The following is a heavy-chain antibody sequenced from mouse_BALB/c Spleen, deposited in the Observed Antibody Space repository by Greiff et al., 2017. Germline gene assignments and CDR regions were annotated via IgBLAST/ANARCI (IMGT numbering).Heavy chain of an antibody. Sequence: EVQRVESGGGLVKPGGSLKLSCAASGFTFSSYAMSWVRQTPEKRLEWVASISSGGSTYYPDSVKGRFTISRDNARNILYLQMSSLRSEDTAMYYCARGIIYYGYERAFAYWGQGTLVTVSA. CDR3: ARGIIYYGYERAFAY. CDR2: ISSGGST. CDR1: GFTFSSYA. D-gene: IGHD2-2*01. J-gene: IGHJ3*01. V-gene: IGHV5-6-5*01.